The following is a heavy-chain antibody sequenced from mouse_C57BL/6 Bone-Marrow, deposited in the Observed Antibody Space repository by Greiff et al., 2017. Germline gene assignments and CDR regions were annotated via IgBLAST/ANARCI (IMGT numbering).Heavy chain of an antibody. CDR1: GYTFTSYW. CDR3: ARWGYEGYFDV. J-gene: IGHJ1*03. V-gene: IGHV1-59*01. CDR2: IDPSDSYT. Sequence: QVQLQQPGAELVRPGTSVKLSCKASGYTFTSYWMHWVKQRPGQGLEWIGVIDPSDSYTNYNQKFKGKATLTVDTSSSTAYMQLSSLTSEDSAVYYCARWGYEGYFDVWGTGTTVTVSS. D-gene: IGHD3-1*01.